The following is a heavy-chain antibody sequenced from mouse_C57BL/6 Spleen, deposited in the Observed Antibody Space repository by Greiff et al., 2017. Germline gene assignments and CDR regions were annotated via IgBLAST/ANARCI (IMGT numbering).Heavy chain of an antibody. V-gene: IGHV1-69*01. Sequence: VQLQQPGAELVMPGASVKLSCKASGYTFTSYWMHWVKQRPGQGLEWTGEIDPSDSYTNYNQKFKGKSTLTVDKSSSTAYMQLSSLTSEDSAVYYCAREGVYGSSPMDYWGQGTSVTVSS. CDR3: AREGVYGSSPMDY. D-gene: IGHD1-1*01. J-gene: IGHJ4*01. CDR1: GYTFTSYW. CDR2: IDPSDSYT.